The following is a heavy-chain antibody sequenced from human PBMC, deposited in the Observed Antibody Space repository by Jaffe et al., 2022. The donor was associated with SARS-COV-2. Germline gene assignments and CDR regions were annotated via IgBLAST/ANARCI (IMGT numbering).Heavy chain of an antibody. Sequence: EVQLLESGGGLVQPGGSLRLSCAASGFTFSSYAMSWVRQAPGKGLEWVSAISGSGGSTYYADSVKGRFTISRDNSKNTLYLQMNSLRAEDTAVYYCAKAIFGVVIIGYYYGMDVWGQGTTVTVSS. V-gene: IGHV3-23*01. D-gene: IGHD3-3*01. J-gene: IGHJ6*02. CDR1: GFTFSSYA. CDR2: ISGSGGST. CDR3: AKAIFGVVIIGYYYGMDV.